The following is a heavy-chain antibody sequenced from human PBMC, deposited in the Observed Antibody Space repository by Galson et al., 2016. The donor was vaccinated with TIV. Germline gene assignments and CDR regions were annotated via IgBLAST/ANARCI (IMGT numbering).Heavy chain of an antibody. V-gene: IGHV1-69*06. CDR3: VRHDYINYGFNWLDP. Sequence: SVKVSCKASGVTFSSHTISWVRQAPGQGLEWMGGINTLFDTTNYAHKFRGRVTITAGKSTKTVYMEVNSLRSEDTAVYYCVRHDYINYGFNWLDPWGQGTPVTVSS. D-gene: IGHD4-11*01. CDR1: GVTFSSHT. CDR2: INTLFDTT. J-gene: IGHJ5*02.